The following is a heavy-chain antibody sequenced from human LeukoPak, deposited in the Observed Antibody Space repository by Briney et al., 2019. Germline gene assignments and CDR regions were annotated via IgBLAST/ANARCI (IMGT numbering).Heavy chain of an antibody. V-gene: IGHV4-59*01. Sequence: SETLSLTCTVSGASTSHFYWNWIRQPPGKGLEWIGYMHNSGSSKHSPSLKSRVTISIDTYKNQFSLQLTSVTAADTAIYYCARSAEWLRNAFDIWGQGTMVSVSS. CDR1: GASTSHFY. CDR2: MHNSGSS. J-gene: IGHJ3*02. D-gene: IGHD5-12*01. CDR3: ARSAEWLRNAFDI.